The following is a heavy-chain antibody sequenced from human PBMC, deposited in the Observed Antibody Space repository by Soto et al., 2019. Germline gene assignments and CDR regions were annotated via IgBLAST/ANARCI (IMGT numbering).Heavy chain of an antibody. V-gene: IGHV4-59*08. CDR1: GGSISTYY. CDR2: IYYGGSA. CDR3: ARGESGDPGDY. J-gene: IGHJ4*02. Sequence: PSETLSLTCTVSGGSISTYYWSWIRQPPERGLEWIGYIYYGGSADYNPSLKSRVTISVDTSKKQFSLKLSSVTAADTAVYYCARGESGDPGDYWGQGTLVTVSS. D-gene: IGHD3-10*01.